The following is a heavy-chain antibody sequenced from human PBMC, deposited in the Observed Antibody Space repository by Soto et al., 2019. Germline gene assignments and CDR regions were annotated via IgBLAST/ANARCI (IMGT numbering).Heavy chain of an antibody. CDR3: ARGLPDGSGQYCDY. D-gene: IGHD3-10*01. J-gene: IGHJ4*02. V-gene: IGHV3-21*01. CDR2: ISSSSSYI. Sequence: EVQLVESGGGLVKPGGSLRLSCAASGFTFSSYSMNWVRQAPGKGLEWVSSISSSSSYIYYGDAVKGRFTISRDNAKNSLYLQMHSLSAEDTAVYYCARGLPDGSGQYCDYWGQGTLVTVSS. CDR1: GFTFSSYS.